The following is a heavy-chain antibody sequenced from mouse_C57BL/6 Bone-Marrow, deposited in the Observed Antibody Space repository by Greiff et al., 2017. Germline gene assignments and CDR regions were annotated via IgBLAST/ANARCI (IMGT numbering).Heavy chain of an antibody. CDR1: GYTFTSYW. D-gene: IGHD1-1*01. CDR2: IDPSDSYT. V-gene: IGHV1-69*01. CDR3: ARRDYGSSLGYWYFDV. Sequence: VQLQQPGAELVMPGASVKLSCKASGYTFTSYWMHWVKQRPGQGLEWIGEIDPSDSYTNYNQKFKGKSTLTVDKSSSTAYMQLSSLTSEDSAVYYCARRDYGSSLGYWYFDVGGTGTTVTVSS. J-gene: IGHJ1*03.